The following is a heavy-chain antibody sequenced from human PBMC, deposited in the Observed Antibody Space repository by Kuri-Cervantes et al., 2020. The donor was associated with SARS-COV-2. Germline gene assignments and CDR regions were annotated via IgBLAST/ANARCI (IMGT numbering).Heavy chain of an antibody. CDR2: ISGSGGST. Sequence: GESLKISCAASGFTFSSYAMSWVRQAPGKGLEWVPAISGSGGSTYYADSVKGRFTISRDNAKNSLYLQMNSLRAEDTAVYYCASQIGIFWNWGQGTLVTVSS. CDR3: ASQIGIFWN. J-gene: IGHJ4*02. D-gene: IGHD3-3*01. V-gene: IGHV3-23*01. CDR1: GFTFSSYA.